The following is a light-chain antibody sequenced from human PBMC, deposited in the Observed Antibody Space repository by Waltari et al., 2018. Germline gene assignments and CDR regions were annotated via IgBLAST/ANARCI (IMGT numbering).Light chain of an antibody. CDR3: QTGGHGTWV. J-gene: IGLJ3*02. V-gene: IGLV4-69*01. Sequence: QLVLTQSPSASASLGASITLTCTLSSGHYSNVIAWLQQLPEKGPRYLMKVNSDGSHSRGNEIPDRCSGSSSGAERYLTISSLQSEDEADYYCQTGGHGTWVFGGGTKLTVL. CDR2: VNSDGSH. CDR1: SGHYSNV.